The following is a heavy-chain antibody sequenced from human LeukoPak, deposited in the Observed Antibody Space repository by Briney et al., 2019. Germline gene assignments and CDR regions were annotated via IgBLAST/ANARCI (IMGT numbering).Heavy chain of an antibody. J-gene: IGHJ4*02. CDR1: GFTFSSYA. D-gene: IGHD3-3*01. V-gene: IGHV3-23*01. Sequence: GGSLRLSCAASGFTFSSYAMSWVRQAPGKGLEWVSAISGSGGSTYYADSVKGRFTISRDNFKNTLYLQMNSLRAEDTAVYYCAKGSPNDFWSGYYSYYFDYWGQGTLVTVSS. CDR2: ISGSGGST. CDR3: AKGSPNDFWSGYYSYYFDY.